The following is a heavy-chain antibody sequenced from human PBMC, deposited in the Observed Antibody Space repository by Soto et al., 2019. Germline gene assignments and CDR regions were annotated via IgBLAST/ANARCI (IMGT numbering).Heavy chain of an antibody. D-gene: IGHD6-25*01. CDR3: TRDPTHSGYNLGAFDI. Sequence: GGSLRLSCTASGFTFGDYAMSWFRQAPGKGLEWVGFIRSKAYGGTTEYAASVKGRFTISRDDSKSIAYLQMNSLKTEDTAVYYCTRDPTHSGYNLGAFDIWGQGTMVTVS. CDR1: GFTFGDYA. CDR2: IRSKAYGGTT. J-gene: IGHJ3*02. V-gene: IGHV3-49*03.